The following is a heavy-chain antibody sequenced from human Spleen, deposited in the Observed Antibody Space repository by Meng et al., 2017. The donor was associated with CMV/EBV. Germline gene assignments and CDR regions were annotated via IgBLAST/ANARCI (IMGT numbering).Heavy chain of an antibody. J-gene: IGHJ4*02. V-gene: IGHV3-15*01. CDR1: GFTFSSYG. D-gene: IGHD2-15*01. CDR3: STEDLDCSLGICFSEGVNDY. CDR2: IRSESDGGAP. Sequence: GGSLRLSCAASGFTFSSYGMHWVRQAPGKGLEWVGRIRSESDGGAPEYAALVKGRFTISRDDSKNTLYLQMNSLKTADTAVYYCSTEDLDCSLGICFSEGVNDYWGQGTLVTVSS.